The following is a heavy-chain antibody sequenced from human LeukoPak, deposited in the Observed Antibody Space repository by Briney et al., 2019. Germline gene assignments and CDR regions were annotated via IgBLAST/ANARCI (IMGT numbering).Heavy chain of an antibody. CDR2: IYSSGST. CDR1: GGPIGSSY. V-gene: IGHV4-59*01. Sequence: SETLSLTCTVSGGPIGSSYWSWIRQPPGKGLEWIGYIYSSGSTNYSPSLKGRVTISVDTSKNQFSLRVNSVTAADTALYYCARIFTDSSAYYAEYWGQGTLVTVSS. D-gene: IGHD3-22*01. J-gene: IGHJ4*02. CDR3: ARIFTDSSAYYAEY.